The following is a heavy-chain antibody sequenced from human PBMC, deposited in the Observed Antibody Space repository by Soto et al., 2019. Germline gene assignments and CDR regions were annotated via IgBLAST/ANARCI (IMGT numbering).Heavy chain of an antibody. J-gene: IGHJ6*02. Sequence: LSLTCAASGFTFSSYGMHWVRQAPGKGLEWVAVIWYDGSNKYYADSVKGRFTISRDNSKNTLYLQMNSLRAEDTAVYYCASSGGGIYYYYYYGMDVWGQGTTVTVSS. CDR3: ASSGGGIYYYYYYGMDV. CDR2: IWYDGSNK. V-gene: IGHV3-33*01. D-gene: IGHD3-10*01. CDR1: GFTFSSYG.